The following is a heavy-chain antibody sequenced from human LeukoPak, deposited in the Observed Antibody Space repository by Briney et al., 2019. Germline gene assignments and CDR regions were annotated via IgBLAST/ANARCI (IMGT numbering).Heavy chain of an antibody. D-gene: IGHD2-2*01. CDR3: AKVRAGYCSSTSCSDAFDI. CDR1: GFTFSSYG. J-gene: IGHJ3*02. Sequence: GGSLRLSCAASGFTFSSYGMHWVRQAPGKGLEWVAFIRYDGSNKYYADSVKGRFTISRDNSKNTLYLQMNSLRAEDTAVYYCAKVRAGYCSSTSCSDAFDIWGQGTMVTVSS. CDR2: IRYDGSNK. V-gene: IGHV3-30*02.